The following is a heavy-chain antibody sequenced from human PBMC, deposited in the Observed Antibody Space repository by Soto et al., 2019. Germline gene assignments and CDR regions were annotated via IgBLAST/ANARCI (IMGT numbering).Heavy chain of an antibody. D-gene: IGHD2-2*01. V-gene: IGHV3-21*01. Sequence: EVQLVESGGGLVKPGGSLRLSCAASGFTFSSYSMNWVRQAPGKGLEWVSSISSSSSYIYYADSVKGRFTISRDNAKNSLYLQMNRLRAEDAAGYYGARGGAQIVVENWFDPWGQGTLVTVSS. CDR2: ISSSSSYI. CDR1: GFTFSSYS. CDR3: ARGGAQIVVENWFDP. J-gene: IGHJ5*02.